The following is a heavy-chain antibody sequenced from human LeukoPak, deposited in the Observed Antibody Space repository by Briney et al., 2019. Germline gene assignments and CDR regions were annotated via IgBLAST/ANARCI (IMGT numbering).Heavy chain of an antibody. CDR3: ARHSGGMYV. CDR1: GFTFSSYW. J-gene: IGHJ6*04. Sequence: GRSLRLSCPASGFTFSSYWMRWVRQAPGKGRGWVANIKQDGSEKHYVDSVKGRFSNSRDNAKNSLYLQMNSLRAEDTAVYYCARHSGGMYVWGKGAKVTGSS. CDR2: IKQDGSEK. V-gene: IGHV3-7*03.